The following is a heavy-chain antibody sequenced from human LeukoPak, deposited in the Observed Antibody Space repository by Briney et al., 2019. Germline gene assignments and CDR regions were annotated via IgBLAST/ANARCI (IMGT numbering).Heavy chain of an antibody. D-gene: IGHD2-2*01. CDR3: ARAPIVVPGDNWFDP. CDR2: IYYSGST. V-gene: IGHV4-31*03. Sequence: PSETLSLTCTVSGGSISSGGYYWSWIRQHPGKGLEWIGYIYYSGSTYYNPSLKSRVTISVDTSKNQFSLKLSSVTAADTAVYYCARAPIVVPGDNWFDPWGQETLVTVSS. CDR1: GGSISSGGYY. J-gene: IGHJ5*02.